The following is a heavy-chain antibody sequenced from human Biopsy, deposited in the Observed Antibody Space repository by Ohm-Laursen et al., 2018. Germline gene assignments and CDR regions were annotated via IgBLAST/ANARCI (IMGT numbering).Heavy chain of an antibody. J-gene: IGHJ6*02. D-gene: IGHD2/OR15-2a*01. CDR2: IYYSGST. V-gene: IGHV4-59*01. CDR1: GGSISSDY. Sequence: SETLSPTCAVSGGSISSDYWSWIRQTPGKGLEWIGYIYYSGSTNYNPSLKSRVTISVDTSKNQFSLRLNSVTAADTAVYYCARATNSTGWPYYYFYGMDVWGQGTTVTVSS. CDR3: ARATNSTGWPYYYFYGMDV.